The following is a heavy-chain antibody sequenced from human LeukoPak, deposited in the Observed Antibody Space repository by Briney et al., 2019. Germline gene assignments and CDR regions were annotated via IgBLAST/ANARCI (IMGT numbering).Heavy chain of an antibody. CDR1: GGSISSYY. CDR3: ARGPIHYDYVWGSSFDY. D-gene: IGHD3-16*01. Sequence: SETLSLTCTVSGGSISSYYWSWIRQPAGKGLEWIGRIYISGSTNYNPSLKSRVTMSVHTSKNPFSLKLSSVTAADTAVYYCARGPIHYDYVWGSSFDYWGQGTLVTVSS. J-gene: IGHJ4*02. V-gene: IGHV4-4*07. CDR2: IYISGST.